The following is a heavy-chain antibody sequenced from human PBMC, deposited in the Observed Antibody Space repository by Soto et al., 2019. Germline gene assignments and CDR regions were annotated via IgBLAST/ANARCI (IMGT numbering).Heavy chain of an antibody. J-gene: IGHJ4*02. D-gene: IGHD6-19*01. CDR3: AKDRGSGVIVAGTPDY. CDR1: GFTVSSSA. V-gene: IGHV3-23*01. Sequence: EVHLLESGGGLVQPGGSLRLSCAASGFTVSSSAMIWVRQAPGKGLEWVATFSAGGSRYYADSVKGRFTISRNSSQNTLYLQMSGLRAEDTALYYCAKDRGSGVIVAGTPDYWGQGTLVTVSS. CDR2: FSAGGSR.